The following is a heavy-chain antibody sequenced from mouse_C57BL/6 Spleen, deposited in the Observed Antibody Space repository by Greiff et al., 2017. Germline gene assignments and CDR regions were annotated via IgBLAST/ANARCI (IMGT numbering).Heavy chain of an antibody. CDR2: IDPETGGT. Sequence: VKLVESGAELVRPGASVTLSCKASGYTFTDYEMHWVKQTPVHGLEWIGAIDPETGGTAYNQKFKGKAILTADKSSSTAYMELRSLTSEDSAVYYCTRRGHGYYGFDYWGQGTTLTVSS. V-gene: IGHV1-15*01. D-gene: IGHD2-3*01. CDR3: TRRGHGYYGFDY. CDR1: GYTFTDYE. J-gene: IGHJ2*01.